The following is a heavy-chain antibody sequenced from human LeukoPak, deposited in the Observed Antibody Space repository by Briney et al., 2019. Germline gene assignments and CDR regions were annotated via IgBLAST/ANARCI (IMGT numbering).Heavy chain of an antibody. CDR3: ASDYDSSGYNYYYYYYMDV. Sequence: ASVKVSCKASGYTFTGYYMHWVRQAPGQGLEWMGWINPNSGGTNYALKFQGRVTMTRDTSISTAYMELSRLRSDDTAVYYCASDYDSSGYNYYYYYYMDVWGKGTTVTVSS. V-gene: IGHV1-2*02. D-gene: IGHD3-22*01. CDR1: GYTFTGYY. CDR2: INPNSGGT. J-gene: IGHJ6*03.